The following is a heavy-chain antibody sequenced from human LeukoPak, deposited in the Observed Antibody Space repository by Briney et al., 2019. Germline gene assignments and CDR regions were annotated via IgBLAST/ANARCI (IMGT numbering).Heavy chain of an antibody. CDR2: IKSKTDGGTI. D-gene: IGHD3-22*01. J-gene: IGHJ4*02. V-gene: IGHV3-15*07. CDR3: ARGSSGYYSSFDY. CDR1: GFPFTNAW. Sequence: GGSLRLSCAASGFPFTNAWMNWVRQAPGKGLEWVGRIKSKTDGGTIDYAAPVKGRFTISRDDSKNTLYLQMNSLKAEDTAVYYCARGSSGYYSSFDYWGQGTLVTVSS.